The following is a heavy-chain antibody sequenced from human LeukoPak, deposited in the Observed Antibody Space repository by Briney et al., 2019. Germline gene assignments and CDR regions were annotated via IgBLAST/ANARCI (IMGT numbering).Heavy chain of an antibody. V-gene: IGHV3-15*01. J-gene: IGHJ4*02. CDR2: IKTKTGGVTT. Sequence: GGSLRLSCAASGFTFNNAWMNWVRQAPGKGLEWVGRIKTKTGGVTTDYPAPVKGRFSISRDDSKTTLYLQMNSLKTEDTAVYYCTTRVVTTNDYWGQGTLVTVSS. D-gene: IGHD2-21*02. CDR1: GFTFNNAW. CDR3: TTRVVTTNDY.